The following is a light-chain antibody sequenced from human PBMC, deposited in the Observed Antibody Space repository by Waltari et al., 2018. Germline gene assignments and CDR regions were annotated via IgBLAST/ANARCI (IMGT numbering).Light chain of an antibody. CDR2: DVS. Sequence: QSALTQPASVSGSPGQSITISCTGTSGALGRHNFVSWYQHHPAKAPRRMIFDVSNRPLGVSDRLSGSKARNAASLTISGLQAEDEADYYCSTYSPSGTPYVFGTGTEVTVL. CDR1: SGALGRHNF. J-gene: IGLJ1*01. CDR3: STYSPSGTPYV. V-gene: IGLV2-14*03.